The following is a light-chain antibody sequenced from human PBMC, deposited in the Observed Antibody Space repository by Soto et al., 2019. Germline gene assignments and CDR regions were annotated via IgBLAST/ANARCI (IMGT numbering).Light chain of an antibody. CDR2: SAS. CDR3: HQTYNSPLT. Sequence: DIPMPQSPSSLSASVGDRVTITCRASQSISNYLHWYQQTPGRAPKLVIYSASSLHRGVPSRFSGSGSGTDFTLTISSLQPEDFATYYCHQTYNSPLTFGGGTKVEI. J-gene: IGKJ4*01. CDR1: QSISNY. V-gene: IGKV1-39*01.